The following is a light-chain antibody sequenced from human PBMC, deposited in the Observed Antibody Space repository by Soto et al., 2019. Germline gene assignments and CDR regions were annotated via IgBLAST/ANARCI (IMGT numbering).Light chain of an antibody. J-gene: IGKJ1*01. CDR2: DAS. CDR1: QSISSW. CDR3: QQYNSYSLWT. V-gene: IGKV1-5*01. Sequence: DIQMTQSPSTLSASVGDRVTITCRASQSISSWLAWYQQKPGKAPKLLIYDASSLESGVPSRFSGSGSGTEFTLTHCSPLPDDFAXYYCQQYNSYSLWTFGQGTKVDIK.